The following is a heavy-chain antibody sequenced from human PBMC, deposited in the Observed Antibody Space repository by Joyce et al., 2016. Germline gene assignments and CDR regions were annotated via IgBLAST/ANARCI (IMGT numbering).Heavy chain of an antibody. J-gene: IGHJ6*02. CDR1: GGSISSDNW. Sequence: QVQLQESGPGLVKPSGTLSLTCAVSGGSISSDNWWSWVRQPPGKGLAWIGEIYHGGSTIYSPSLESRVTMSVDKSKNPFSVNLRSVTGEDTAVYYCARTRQPGDYGGDFYYYGMHVWGQGSTVTVSS. CDR3: ARTRQPGDYGGDFYYYGMHV. D-gene: IGHD4-23*01. V-gene: IGHV4-4*02. CDR2: IYHGGST.